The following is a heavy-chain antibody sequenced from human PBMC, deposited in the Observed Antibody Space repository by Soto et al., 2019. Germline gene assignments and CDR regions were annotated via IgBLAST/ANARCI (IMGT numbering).Heavy chain of an antibody. Sequence: GGSLRLSCAASGFPFSSYEMNWVRQAPGKGLEWVSYISSSGSTIYYADSVKGRFTISRDKAKNSLYLQMNSLRAEDTAVYYCARSLWVRGVSFARNYYYGMEAWGQGNTVTV. CDR2: ISSSGSTI. J-gene: IGHJ6*01. CDR1: GFPFSSYE. V-gene: IGHV3-48*03. CDR3: ARSLWVRGVSFARNYYYGMEA. D-gene: IGHD3-10*01.